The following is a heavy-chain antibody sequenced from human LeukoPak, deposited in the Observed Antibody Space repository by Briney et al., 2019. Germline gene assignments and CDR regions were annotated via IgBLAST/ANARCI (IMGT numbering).Heavy chain of an antibody. D-gene: IGHD3-22*01. Sequence: ASVKVSCKASGYTFTDFYMHWVRQAPGQGLEWMGYISPTSVGTKYAQNFQGRVTMTRDTSISTAYMELNRLTSDDTAVYYCARTYYYDSSGQPWGFDPWGQGTLVTVSS. V-gene: IGHV1-2*02. CDR1: GYTFTDFY. J-gene: IGHJ5*02. CDR2: ISPTSVGT. CDR3: ARTYYYDSSGQPWGFDP.